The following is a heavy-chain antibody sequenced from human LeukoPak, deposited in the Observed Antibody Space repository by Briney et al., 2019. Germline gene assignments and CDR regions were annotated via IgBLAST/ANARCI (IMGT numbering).Heavy chain of an antibody. V-gene: IGHV4-34*01. Sequence: SETLSLTCAVYGGSFSGYYWSWIRQPPGKGLEWIWEINHSGSTNYNPSLKSRVTISVDTSKNQFSLKLSSVTAADTAVYYCARGRIVVVPAAGYYYYYGMDVWGQGTTVTVSS. CDR1: GGSFSGYY. CDR3: ARGRIVVVPAAGYYYYYGMDV. J-gene: IGHJ6*02. D-gene: IGHD2-2*01. CDR2: INHSGST.